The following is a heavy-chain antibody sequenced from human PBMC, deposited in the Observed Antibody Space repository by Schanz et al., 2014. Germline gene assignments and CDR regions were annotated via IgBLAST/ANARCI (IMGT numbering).Heavy chain of an antibody. CDR1: GFNFSNYD. Sequence: QVQLVESGGGVVQPGGSLRLSCAASGFNFSNYDIHWVRQAPGKGLEWVALIYYNGTNKYYADSVKGRFTISRDNSQNTLYLQMNTLRTEDTAVYYCAKELNRRGGQTNFYYYYGMDVWGQGTTVTVSS. CDR3: AKELNRRGGQTNFYYYYGMDV. J-gene: IGHJ6*02. V-gene: IGHV3-30*18. D-gene: IGHD5-12*01. CDR2: IYYNGTNK.